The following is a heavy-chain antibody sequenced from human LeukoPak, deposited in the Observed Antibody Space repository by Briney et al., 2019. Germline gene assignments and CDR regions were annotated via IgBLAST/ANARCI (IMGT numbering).Heavy chain of an antibody. CDR2: IYPGDSDT. V-gene: IGHV5-51*01. D-gene: IGHD3-3*01. J-gene: IGHJ3*02. CDR1: GYSFTSYW. CDR3: ARAALYYDFWSGYYKVPDAFDI. Sequence: GESLKISCKGSGYSFTSYWIGWVRQTPGKGLEWMGIIYPGDSDTRYSPSFQGQVTISADKSISTAYLQWSSLKASDTAMYYCARAALYYDFWSGYYKVPDAFDIWGQGTMATISS.